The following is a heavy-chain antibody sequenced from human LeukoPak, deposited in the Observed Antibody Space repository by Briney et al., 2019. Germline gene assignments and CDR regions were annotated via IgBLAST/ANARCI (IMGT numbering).Heavy chain of an antibody. D-gene: IGHD5-24*01. CDR2: IYYSGST. CDR3: ARSHPDGYNLPFDY. CDR1: GGSISSGDYY. Sequence: PSQTLSLTCTVSGGSISSGDYYWSWIRQPPGKGLEWIGYIYYSGSTYYNPSLKSRVTISVDTSENQFSLKLSSVTAADTAVYYCARSHPDGYNLPFDYWGQGTLVTVSS. V-gene: IGHV4-30-4*08. J-gene: IGHJ4*02.